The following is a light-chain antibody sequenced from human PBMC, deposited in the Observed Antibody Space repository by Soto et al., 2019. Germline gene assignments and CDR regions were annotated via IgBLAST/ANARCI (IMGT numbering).Light chain of an antibody. CDR2: SVS. J-gene: IGLJ1*01. Sequence: QSALTQPASVSGSPGQSITISCSGTSSDIGAYDHVAWFQQFPGKTPKLVIYSVSNRPSGVSNRFSGSKSGNSASLTISGLQAEDEADYYCSSYTSSSTLVFGTGTKVTVL. CDR1: SSDIGAYDH. V-gene: IGLV2-14*01. CDR3: SSYTSSSTLV.